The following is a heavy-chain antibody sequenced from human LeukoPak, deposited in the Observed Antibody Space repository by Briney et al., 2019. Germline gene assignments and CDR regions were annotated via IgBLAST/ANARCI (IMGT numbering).Heavy chain of an antibody. CDR1: GFTFSTYW. Sequence: PGGSLRLSCAVSGFTFSTYWMRWVRQAPGKGLEWVANIKQDGSEKHYVDSVKGRFTISRDNTNNSLFLQMDSLRAEDTAFYYCSRVDYFGSGSPAYWGQGTLVTVSS. D-gene: IGHD3-10*01. CDR2: IKQDGSEK. CDR3: SRVDYFGSGSPAY. J-gene: IGHJ4*02. V-gene: IGHV3-7*01.